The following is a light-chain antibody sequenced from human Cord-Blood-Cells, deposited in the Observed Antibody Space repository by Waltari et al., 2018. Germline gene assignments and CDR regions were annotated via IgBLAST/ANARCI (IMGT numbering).Light chain of an antibody. CDR2: RNN. Sequence: QSVLTQPPSASGTPGQRVTISCSGSSSNIGSNYVYWYQQLPGTAPKLLIYRNNPRPYGVPDRFSGSKSGTSASLAISGLRSEDEADYYCAAWDDSLSGWVFGGGTKLTVL. J-gene: IGLJ3*02. CDR3: AAWDDSLSGWV. CDR1: SSNIGSNY. V-gene: IGLV1-47*01.